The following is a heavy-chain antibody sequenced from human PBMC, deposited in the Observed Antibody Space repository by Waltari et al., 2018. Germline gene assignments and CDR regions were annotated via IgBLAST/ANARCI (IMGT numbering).Heavy chain of an antibody. CDR3: AKGNGGSSGPFDY. CDR2: IWYDGSNK. J-gene: IGHJ4*02. CDR1: GFTFSRYG. D-gene: IGHD1-26*01. Sequence: QVQLVESGGGVVQPGRSLRLSCAASGFTFSRYGMHWVRQAPGKGLELVAVIWYDGSNKYYADSVKGRFTISRDNSKNTLYLQMNSLRAEDTAMYYCAKGNGGSSGPFDYWGQGTLVTVSS. V-gene: IGHV3-30*18.